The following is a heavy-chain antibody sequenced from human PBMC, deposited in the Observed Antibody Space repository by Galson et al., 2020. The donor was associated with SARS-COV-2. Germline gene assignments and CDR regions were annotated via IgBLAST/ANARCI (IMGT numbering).Heavy chain of an antibody. Sequence: TGGSLRLSCAASGFTFSSYSMNWVRQAPGKGLEWASSISGSSSFIYYADSVKGRFTISRDNAKNSLYLQMNSLRAEDTAVYYCARDKDGSLGVTYFFDYWGQGTLVTVSS. J-gene: IGHJ4*02. D-gene: IGHD2-21*02. CDR2: ISGSSSFI. CDR1: GFTFSSYS. V-gene: IGHV3-21*01. CDR3: ARDKDGSLGVTYFFDY.